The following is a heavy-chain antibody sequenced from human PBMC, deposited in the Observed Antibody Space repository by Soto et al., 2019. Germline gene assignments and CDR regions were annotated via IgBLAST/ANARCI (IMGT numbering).Heavy chain of an antibody. V-gene: IGHV4-30-4*01. CDR3: VRSRQMESGNDYGLDV. J-gene: IGHJ6*02. Sequence: QVQLQESGSGLVKPSQSLSLTCTVSGVSLNTADTWWSWIRQSPGKGLEFIGYYHSGGSTYYDASVRRRVNTSSDTANIQFSLKLSSATDADTAVYFCVRSRQMESGNDYGLDVWGQGTTVTVSS. CDR1: GVSLNTADTW. CDR2: YHSGGST. D-gene: IGHD1-1*01.